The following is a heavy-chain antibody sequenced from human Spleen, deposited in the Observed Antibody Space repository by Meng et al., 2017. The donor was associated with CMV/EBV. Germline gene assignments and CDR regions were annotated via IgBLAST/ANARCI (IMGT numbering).Heavy chain of an antibody. CDR2: ISGRGGST. V-gene: IGHV3-23*01. CDR3: ARSYPNFYYSMDV. CDR1: GFTFSRYA. D-gene: IGHD4-23*01. Sequence: GGSLRLSCAASGFTFSRYAMSWVRQAPGKGLEWVSTISGRGGSTYYADSVKGRFTISRDNAKNTLYLQMNSLRAEDTAVFYCARSYPNFYYSMDVWGRGTTVTVSS. J-gene: IGHJ6*02.